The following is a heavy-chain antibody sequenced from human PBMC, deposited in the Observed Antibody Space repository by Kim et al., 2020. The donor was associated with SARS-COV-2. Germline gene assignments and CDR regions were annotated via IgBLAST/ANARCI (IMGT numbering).Heavy chain of an antibody. Sequence: SETLSLTCAVSGGSISSSNWWSWVRQPPGKGLEWIGEIYHSGSTNYNPSLKSRVTISVDKSKNQFSLKLSSVTAADTAVYYCARDRGYDYYDSSGLDYWGQGTLVTVSS. CDR1: GGSISSSNW. J-gene: IGHJ4*02. CDR3: ARDRGYDYYDSSGLDY. D-gene: IGHD3-22*01. CDR2: IYHSGST. V-gene: IGHV4-4*02.